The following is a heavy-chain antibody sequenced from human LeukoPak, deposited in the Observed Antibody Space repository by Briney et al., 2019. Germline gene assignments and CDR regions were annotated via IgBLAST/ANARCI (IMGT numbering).Heavy chain of an antibody. CDR1: GYTFTGYY. V-gene: IGHV1-2*02. CDR3: AIRNYDFWSGYYWDY. J-gene: IGHJ4*02. CDR2: INPNSGGT. D-gene: IGHD3-3*01. Sequence: ASVKVSCKASGYTFTGYYMHWVRQAPGQGLEWMGWINPNSGGTNYAQKFQGRVTMTRDTSISTAYMELSRLRSDDTAVYYCAIRNYDFWSGYYWDYWGQGTLVTVSS.